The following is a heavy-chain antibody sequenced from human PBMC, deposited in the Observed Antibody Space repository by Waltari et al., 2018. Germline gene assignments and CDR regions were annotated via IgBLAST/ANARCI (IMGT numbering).Heavy chain of an antibody. CDR3: ARRVSGSYWNRLDP. CDR2: IPSGGRT. Sequence: QVQLQESGPGLVKPSGPLSRTCTVSGDSIGGVYWTWIRQPPGKGLEWIGYIPSGGRTNYHPSLKIRVTMSADTSKNQFSLNLNAVTAADTAVYYCARRVSGSYWNRLDPWGQGTLVTVSS. CDR1: GDSIGGVY. V-gene: IGHV4-59*01. J-gene: IGHJ5*02. D-gene: IGHD1-26*01.